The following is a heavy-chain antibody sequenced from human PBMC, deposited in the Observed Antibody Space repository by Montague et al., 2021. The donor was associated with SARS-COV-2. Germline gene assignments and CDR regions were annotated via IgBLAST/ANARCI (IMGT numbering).Heavy chain of an antibody. CDR3: AHTKAPAGDRWFDP. CDR2: IYWDDDE. V-gene: IGHV2-5*02. D-gene: IGHD6-13*01. CDR1: GFSLSTRGVG. Sequence: PALVTPTQTLTLTCTFSGFSLSTRGVGVGWIRQPPGKALEWLALIYWDDDERYSPSLESRLTISKDNSKNQVVLTMTKMAPVDTAKYYCAHTKAPAGDRWFDPWGQGTPVTVSS. J-gene: IGHJ5*02.